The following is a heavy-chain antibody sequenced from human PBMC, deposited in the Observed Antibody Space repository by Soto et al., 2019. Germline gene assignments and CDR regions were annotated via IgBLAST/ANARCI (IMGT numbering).Heavy chain of an antibody. CDR2: VSGSGSST. Sequence: EVQLLESGGGLVQPGGSLRLSCAASGFTFSGYAMSWVRQAPGKGLEWVSGVSGSGSSTDYADYAKGRFTISRENSNNPLYLQMNSLTAEDTAIYYCAKSVIAAGTYHFDYWGQGTLVTVSS. CDR3: AKSVIAAGTYHFDY. J-gene: IGHJ4*02. CDR1: GFTFSGYA. D-gene: IGHD6-13*01. V-gene: IGHV3-23*01.